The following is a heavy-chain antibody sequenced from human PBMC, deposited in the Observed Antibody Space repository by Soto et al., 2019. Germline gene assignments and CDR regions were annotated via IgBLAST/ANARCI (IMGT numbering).Heavy chain of an antibody. V-gene: IGHV3-30*18. CDR2: ISYDGSNK. D-gene: IGHD6-25*01. J-gene: IGHJ4*02. Sequence: GGSLRLSCAASGFTFSNFGMHWVRQAPGKGLEWVALISYDGSNKYYADSAKGRFTISRDSTKNTLSLQINSLRAEDSAVYYCAKDLHSSGWAAYNFDYWGQGPLVTVSS. CDR3: AKDLHSSGWAAYNFDY. CDR1: GFTFSNFG.